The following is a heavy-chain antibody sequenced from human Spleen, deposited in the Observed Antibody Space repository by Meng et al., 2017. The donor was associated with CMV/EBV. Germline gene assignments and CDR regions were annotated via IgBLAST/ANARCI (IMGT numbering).Heavy chain of an antibody. D-gene: IGHD3-3*01. CDR2: ISAYNGDT. Sequence: ASVKVSCKASGYIFTKYGVNWMRQAPGQGPEWMGWISAYNGDTMYAPKVQGRVTMTTDTSTSTAYMELSSLRSEDTAVYYCTRVINFHDFWNGQIYYFDYWGQGTLVTVSS. CDR3: TRVINFHDFWNGQIYYFDY. J-gene: IGHJ4*02. CDR1: GYIFTKYG. V-gene: IGHV1-18*01.